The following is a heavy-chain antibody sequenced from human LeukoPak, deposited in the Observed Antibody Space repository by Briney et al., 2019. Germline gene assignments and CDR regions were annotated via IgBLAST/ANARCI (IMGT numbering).Heavy chain of an antibody. D-gene: IGHD2-8*01. Sequence: ASVKVSCKASVGTFSNYGISWVRQAPGQGLEWMGGIIPIFGTANYAQKFQGRVTLTADKSTSTAYMELSSLRSEDTAVYYCARRYCPNGVCYLDRGAFDIWGQGTMVTVSS. V-gene: IGHV1-69*06. CDR2: IIPIFGTA. J-gene: IGHJ3*02. CDR1: VGTFSNYG. CDR3: ARRYCPNGVCYLDRGAFDI.